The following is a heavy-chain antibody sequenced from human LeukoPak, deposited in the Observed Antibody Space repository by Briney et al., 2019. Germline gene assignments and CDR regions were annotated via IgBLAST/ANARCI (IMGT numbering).Heavy chain of an antibody. CDR2: IRYDGSNK. J-gene: IGHJ4*02. CDR1: GFTFSSYG. V-gene: IGHV3-30*02. CDR3: AKSEEAYGDLTLFDY. D-gene: IGHD4-17*01. Sequence: GGSLRLSCAASGFTFSSYGMHWVRQAPGKGLEWVAFIRYDGSNKCYADSVKGRFTISRDNSKNTLYLQMNSLGAEDTAVYYCAKSEEAYGDLTLFDYWGQGTLVTVSS.